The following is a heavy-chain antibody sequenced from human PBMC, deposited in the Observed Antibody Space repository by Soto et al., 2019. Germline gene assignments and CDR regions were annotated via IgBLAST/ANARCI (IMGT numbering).Heavy chain of an antibody. J-gene: IGHJ5*02. Sequence: QLQLQESGPGLVKPSETLSLTCTVSGGSISSTYHYWGWIRQAPGKALEWIGSVYYSGSTYYSPSLKSRVTISEDTSKNQFSLELTSVPAADTAIYYFARLYGLGGGYWFEPWGQGTLVTVSS. CDR2: VYYSGST. D-gene: IGHD3-16*01. CDR1: GGSISSTYHY. V-gene: IGHV4-39*01. CDR3: ARLYGLGGGYWFEP.